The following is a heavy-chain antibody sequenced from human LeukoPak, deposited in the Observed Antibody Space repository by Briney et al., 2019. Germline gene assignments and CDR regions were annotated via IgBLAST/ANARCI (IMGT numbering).Heavy chain of an antibody. CDR3: ARGDYAWGTFRYTLDY. Sequence: GGSLRLSCAASGFEFSSYQMNWVRQAPGKALGWVSDISSGGADIFYAASVRGRFTTSRDNANNLLFLQMNSLTVDDTAVYYCARGDYAWGTFRYTLDYWGQGALVTVSS. CDR1: GFEFSSYQ. V-gene: IGHV3-48*03. D-gene: IGHD3-16*02. J-gene: IGHJ4*02. CDR2: ISSGGADI.